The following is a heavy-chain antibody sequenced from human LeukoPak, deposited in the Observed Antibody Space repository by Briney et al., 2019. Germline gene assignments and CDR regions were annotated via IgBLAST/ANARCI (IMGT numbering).Heavy chain of an antibody. CDR3: ARSRSDYDFWSGYHLDY. V-gene: IGHV3-7*01. Sequence: GGSLRLSCAASGFTFSSYWMSWVRQAPGKGLEWVANIKQDGSEKYYVDPVKGRFTISSDNAKNSLYLQMNSLRAEDTAVYYCARSRSDYDFWSGYHLDYWGQGTLVSVSS. J-gene: IGHJ4*02. CDR1: GFTFSSYW. D-gene: IGHD3-3*01. CDR2: IKQDGSEK.